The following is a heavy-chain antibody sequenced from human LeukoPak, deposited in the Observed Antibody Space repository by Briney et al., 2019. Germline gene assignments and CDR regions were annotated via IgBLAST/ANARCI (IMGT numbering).Heavy chain of an antibody. D-gene: IGHD6-19*01. CDR3: ARVGGEAVVGEEDYFDY. CDR2: ISAYNGNT. CDR1: GYTFTAYY. Sequence: ASVKVSCKASGYTFTAYYIHWMRQAPGQGLEWMGWISAYNGNTNYAQKLQGRVTMTTDTSTSTVYMELRSLRSDDTAVYYCARVGGEAVVGEEDYFDYWGQGTLVTVSS. V-gene: IGHV1-18*01. J-gene: IGHJ4*02.